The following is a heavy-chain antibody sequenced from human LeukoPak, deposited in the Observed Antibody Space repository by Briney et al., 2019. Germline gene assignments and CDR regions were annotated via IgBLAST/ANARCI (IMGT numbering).Heavy chain of an antibody. J-gene: IGHJ5*02. V-gene: IGHV4-59*01. D-gene: IGHD2-21*02. CDR2: VASSGTS. CDR3: ARVVRGVVTSNWFDP. Sequence: PSETLSLTCTVSGDCLNTYYWTWIRQTPGKELEWIGFVASSGTSNYNPSLKSRVSISIDTSKNQFSLALTSVTPADTAVYYCARVVRGVVTSNWFDPWGQGTLVSVSS. CDR1: GDCLNTYY.